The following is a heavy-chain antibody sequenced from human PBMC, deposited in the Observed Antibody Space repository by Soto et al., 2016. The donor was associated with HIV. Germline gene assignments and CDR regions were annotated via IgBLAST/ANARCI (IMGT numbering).Heavy chain of an antibody. CDR3: TTETYSSSWYWEIGAFDI. D-gene: IGHD6-13*01. Sequence: EVQLVESGGGLVKPGGSLRLSCAASGFTFSNAWMSWVRQAPGKGLEWVGRIKSKSDGGTTDYVVPVKGRFTISRDDSKNTLDLQMNSLKTEDTAVYYCTTETYSSSWYWEIGAFDIWGQGTMVTVSS. J-gene: IGHJ3*02. V-gene: IGHV3-15*01. CDR1: GFTFSNAW. CDR2: IKSKSDGGTT.